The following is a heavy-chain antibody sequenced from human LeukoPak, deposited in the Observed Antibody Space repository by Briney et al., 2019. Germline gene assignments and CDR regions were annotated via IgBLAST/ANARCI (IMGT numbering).Heavy chain of an antibody. CDR2: INPSSGGT. CDR3: AIGYCSSTSCPGGWFDP. J-gene: IGHJ5*02. CDR1: GCSFTGYY. D-gene: IGHD2-2*03. V-gene: IGHV1-2*06. Sequence: GASVKVSYKAFGCSFTGYYMRWVRQAPGQGLEWMGRINPSSGGTNSAQKFQGRVTMTRDTSISTAYMELSRLRSDDTAVYYCAIGYCSSTSCPGGWFDPWGQGTLVTVSS.